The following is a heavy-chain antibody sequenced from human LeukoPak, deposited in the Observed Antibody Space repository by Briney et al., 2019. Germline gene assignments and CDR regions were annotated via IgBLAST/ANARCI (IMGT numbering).Heavy chain of an antibody. CDR2: IGGSSSSI. D-gene: IGHD2-15*01. Sequence: KPGGSLRLSCTASGFTFSSYSMNWVRQAPGKGLEWVSSIGGSSSSIYYADSVKGRFTISRDNAKNSLYLQMSSLRAEDTAVYYCTREHSEAFDIRGQGTMVTVSS. CDR1: GFTFSSYS. J-gene: IGHJ3*02. V-gene: IGHV3-21*01. CDR3: TREHSEAFDI.